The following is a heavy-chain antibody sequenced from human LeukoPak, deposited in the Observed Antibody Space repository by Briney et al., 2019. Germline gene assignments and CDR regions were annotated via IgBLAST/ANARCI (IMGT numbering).Heavy chain of an antibody. J-gene: IGHJ4*02. V-gene: IGHV4-59*01. Sequence: PSETLSLTCTVSGGSITSYYWSWIRQPPGKGPEWIAYIYYSGSTKYNPSLKSRVTMSVDTSKNQFSLKVHSATAADTAVYYCARALGPYGSGSSYYFDYWGQGTLLTVSS. D-gene: IGHD3-10*01. CDR1: GGSITSYY. CDR3: ARALGPYGSGSSYYFDY. CDR2: IYYSGST.